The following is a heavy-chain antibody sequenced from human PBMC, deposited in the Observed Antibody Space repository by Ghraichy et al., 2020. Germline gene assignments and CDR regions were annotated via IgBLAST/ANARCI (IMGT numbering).Heavy chain of an antibody. V-gene: IGHV1-18*04. CDR3: ARDLRKDSSGYFPLGY. CDR2: ISAYNGNT. J-gene: IGHJ4*02. CDR1: GYTFTSYG. D-gene: IGHD3-22*01. Sequence: ASVKVSCKASGYTFTSYGISWVRQAPGQGLEWMGWISAYNGNTNYAQKLQGRVTMTTDTSTSTAYMELRSLRSDDTAVYYCARDLRKDSSGYFPLGYWGQGTLVTVSS.